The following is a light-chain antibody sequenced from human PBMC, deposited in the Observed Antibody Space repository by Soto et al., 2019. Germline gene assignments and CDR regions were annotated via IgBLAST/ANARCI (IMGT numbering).Light chain of an antibody. CDR2: GAS. CDR3: QQLNSNASLT. V-gene: IGKV1-9*01. J-gene: IGKJ4*01. CDR1: QGISSY. Sequence: IQLTQSPSSLSASVGDRVTITCRASQGISSYLAWYQHKPWKAPTLLIYGASTFQRGVPSRFSGSGSGTEFSLPLSSLQTEDFATYYYQQLNSNASLTFGGGTQMEIK.